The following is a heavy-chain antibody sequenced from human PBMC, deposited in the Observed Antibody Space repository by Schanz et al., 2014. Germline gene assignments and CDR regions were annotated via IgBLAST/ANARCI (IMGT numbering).Heavy chain of an antibody. J-gene: IGHJ4*02. CDR3: ATKKGH. V-gene: IGHV1-46*01. CDR2: IHSTGGTT. Sequence: QVQLVQSGAEVKKPGASVKVSCKASGYTFTSYGISWVRQAPGQGLEWMGIIHSTGGTTSHAQKFQGRVTMTRDTSTSTVYMELSSLRSEDTAVYYCATKKGHWGQGTLVTVSS. CDR1: GYTFTSYG.